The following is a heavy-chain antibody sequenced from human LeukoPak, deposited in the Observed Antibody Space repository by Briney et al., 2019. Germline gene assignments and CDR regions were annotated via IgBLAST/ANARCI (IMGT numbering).Heavy chain of an antibody. CDR1: GLTFSNYA. D-gene: IGHD3-22*01. CDR2: IKQDGSEK. Sequence: GGSLRLSCAASGLTFSNYAMSWVRQAPGKGLEWVANIKQDGSEKYYVDSVKGRFTISRDNAKNSLYLQMNSLRAEDTAVYYCARVLGDSSGYYYYFDYWGQGTLVTVSS. CDR3: ARVLGDSSGYYYYFDY. V-gene: IGHV3-7*01. J-gene: IGHJ4*02.